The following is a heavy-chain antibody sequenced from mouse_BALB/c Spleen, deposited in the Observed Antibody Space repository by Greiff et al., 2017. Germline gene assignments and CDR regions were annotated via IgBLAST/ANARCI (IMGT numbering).Heavy chain of an antibody. CDR2: ISDGGSYT. Sequence: EVMLVESGGGLVKPGGSLKLSCAASGFTFSDYYMYWVRQTPEKRLEWVATISDGGSYTYYPDSVKGRFTISRDNAKNNLYLQMSSLKSEDTAMYYCARDGSYGNLPWFAYWGQGTLVTVSA. CDR3: ARDGSYGNLPWFAY. V-gene: IGHV5-4*02. J-gene: IGHJ3*01. CDR1: GFTFSDYY. D-gene: IGHD2-1*01.